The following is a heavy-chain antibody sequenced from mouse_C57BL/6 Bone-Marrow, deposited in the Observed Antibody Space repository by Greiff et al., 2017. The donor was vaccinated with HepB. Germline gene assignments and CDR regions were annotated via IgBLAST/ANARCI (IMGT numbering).Heavy chain of an antibody. D-gene: IGHD1-1*01. CDR3: AGPYSYYGSPLAY. J-gene: IGHJ3*01. CDR2: IWSGGST. CDR1: GFSLTSYG. V-gene: IGHV2-2*01. Sequence: VKLMESGPGLVQPSQSLSITCTVSGFSLTSYGVHWVRQSPGKGLEWLGVIWSGGSTDYNAAFISRLSISKDNSKSQVFFKMNSLQADDTAIYYCAGPYSYYGSPLAYWGQGTLVTVSA.